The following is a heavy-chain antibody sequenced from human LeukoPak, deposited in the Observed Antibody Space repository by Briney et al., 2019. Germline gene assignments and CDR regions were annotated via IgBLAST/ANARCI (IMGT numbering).Heavy chain of an antibody. V-gene: IGHV3-30*04. CDR2: ISYDGSNK. J-gene: IGHJ4*02. Sequence: GGSLRLSCAASGFTFSSYAMHWVRQAPGKGLEWVAVISYDGSNKYYADSVKGRFTISRDNSKNTLYLQMNSLRAEDTAVYYCARDSDSIVGATNGYWGQGTLVTVSS. CDR1: GFTFSSYA. D-gene: IGHD1-26*01. CDR3: ARDSDSIVGATNGY.